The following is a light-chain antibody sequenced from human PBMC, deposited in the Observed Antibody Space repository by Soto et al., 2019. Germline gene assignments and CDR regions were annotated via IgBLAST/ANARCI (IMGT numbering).Light chain of an antibody. Sequence: DIQMTQSPSAMSASVGDRVTITCRASQGISDYLAWFQQKPGKAPKRLIYGASILQSGVPSRFRGSGSGREFTLTISSLQLEDFATYFCLQYNSYPFIFGPGTKVDIK. CDR1: QGISDY. CDR2: GAS. V-gene: IGKV1-17*03. J-gene: IGKJ3*01. CDR3: LQYNSYPFI.